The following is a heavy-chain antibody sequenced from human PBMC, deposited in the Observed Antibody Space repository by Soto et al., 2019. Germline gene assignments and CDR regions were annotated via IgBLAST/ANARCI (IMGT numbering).Heavy chain of an antibody. V-gene: IGHV1-18*01. CDR3: ARDVGSPRYSYGYGY. D-gene: IGHD5-18*01. CDR1: GYTFTSYG. J-gene: IGHJ4*02. CDR2: ISAYNGNT. Sequence: ASVKVSCKASGYTFTSYGISWVRQAPGQGLEWMGWISAYNGNTNYAQKLQGRVTMTTDTSTSTAYMEMRSLRSDDTAVYYCARDVGSPRYSYGYGYWGQGTLVTVSS.